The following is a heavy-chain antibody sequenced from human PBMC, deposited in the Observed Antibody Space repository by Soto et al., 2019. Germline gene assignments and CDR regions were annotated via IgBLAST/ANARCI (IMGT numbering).Heavy chain of an antibody. CDR1: GFTFSSYG. CDR3: AKDPYEIAATPTLGYFDY. CDR2: ISYDGSNK. J-gene: IGHJ4*02. Sequence: PGGSLRLSCAAPGFTFSSYGLHWVRQATGQGLEWVAVISYDGSNKYYADSVKGRFTISRDNSKNTLYLQMNSLRAEDTAVYYCAKDPYEIAATPTLGYFDYWGQGTLVTVSS. D-gene: IGHD6-13*01. V-gene: IGHV3-30*18.